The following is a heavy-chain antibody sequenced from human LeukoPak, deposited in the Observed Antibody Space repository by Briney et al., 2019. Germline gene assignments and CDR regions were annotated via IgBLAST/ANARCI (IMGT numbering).Heavy chain of an antibody. J-gene: IGHJ4*02. CDR2: IYYSGST. D-gene: IGHD3-10*01. CDR1: GFTFSNYW. Sequence: GSLRLSCAASGFTFSNYWMNWVRQPPGKGLEWIGSIYYSGSTYYNPSLKSRVTISVDTSKNQFSLKLNSVTATDTAVYYCARHYGPWGQGTLVTVSS. V-gene: IGHV4-39*01. CDR3: ARHYGP.